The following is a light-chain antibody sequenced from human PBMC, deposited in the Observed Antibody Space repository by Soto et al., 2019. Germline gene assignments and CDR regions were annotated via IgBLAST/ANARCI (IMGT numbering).Light chain of an antibody. CDR2: GIS. CDR1: QSVSASQ. Sequence: PRETATLSCRTSQSVSASQLAWYQQKPGQAPRLLIYGISKRAAGIPDRFTGSGSGTDFTLTIDGLEPEDFAVYFCQQRSNWALTFGGGTKVDI. CDR3: QQRSNWALT. V-gene: IGKV3D-20*02. J-gene: IGKJ4*01.